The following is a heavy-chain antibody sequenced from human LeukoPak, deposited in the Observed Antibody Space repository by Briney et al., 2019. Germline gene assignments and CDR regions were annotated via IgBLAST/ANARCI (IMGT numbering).Heavy chain of an antibody. Sequence: PSETLSLTCTVSGGSISGYYWSWIRQPPGKGLECIGYIYYSGSTNYNPSLKSRVTISVDTSKNQFSLKLSSVTAADTAVYHCARGRYSAGDNWFDPWGQGTLVTVSS. V-gene: IGHV4-59*01. D-gene: IGHD2-15*01. CDR3: ARGRYSAGDNWFDP. CDR1: GGSISGYY. J-gene: IGHJ5*02. CDR2: IYYSGST.